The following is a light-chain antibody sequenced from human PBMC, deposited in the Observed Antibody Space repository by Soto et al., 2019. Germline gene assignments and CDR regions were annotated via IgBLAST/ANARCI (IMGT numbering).Light chain of an antibody. J-gene: IGLJ3*02. CDR3: AAWDDSLNGRWV. Sequence: QSVLTQPPSASGTPGQRVTISCSGSSSNIGSNAVNWYQQLPGTAPKLLIDSNNQRPSGVPDRFSGSKSGTSASLAISGLQSEDEADYYCAAWDDSLNGRWVFGGGTKLTVL. CDR1: SSNIGSNA. V-gene: IGLV1-44*01. CDR2: SNN.